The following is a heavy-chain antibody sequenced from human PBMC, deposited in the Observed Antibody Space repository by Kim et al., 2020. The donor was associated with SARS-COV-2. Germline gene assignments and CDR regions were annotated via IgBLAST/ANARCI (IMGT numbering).Heavy chain of an antibody. Sequence: ASVKVSCKASGYTFTSYDINWVRQATGQGLEWMGWMNPNSGNTGYAQKFQGRVTMTRNTSISTAYMELSSLRSEDTAVYYCARALSSRRGLNYYYYYYMDVWGQGTTVTVSS. J-gene: IGHJ6*03. V-gene: IGHV1-8*01. CDR3: ARALSSRRGLNYYYYYYMDV. CDR2: MNPNSGNT. CDR1: GYTFTSYD. D-gene: IGHD6-13*01.